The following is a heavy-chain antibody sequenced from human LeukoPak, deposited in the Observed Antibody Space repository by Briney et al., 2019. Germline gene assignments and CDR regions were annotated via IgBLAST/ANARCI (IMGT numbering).Heavy chain of an antibody. V-gene: IGHV1-69*04. Sequence: SVKVSCKASGGTFSSYAISWVRQAPGQGLEWMGRIIPILGIANYAQKFQGRVTITADKSTSTAYMELSSLRSEDTAVYYCARPVGSGYYHYGMDVWGQGTTVTVSS. D-gene: IGHD3-22*01. J-gene: IGHJ6*02. CDR1: GGTFSSYA. CDR3: ARPVGSGYYHYGMDV. CDR2: IIPILGIA.